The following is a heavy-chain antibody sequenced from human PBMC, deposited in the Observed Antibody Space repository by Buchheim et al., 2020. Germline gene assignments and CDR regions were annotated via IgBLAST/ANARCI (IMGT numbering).Heavy chain of an antibody. J-gene: IGHJ6*02. CDR3: ARDGFKEAITFGGVSYYYGMDV. V-gene: IGHV3-21*01. D-gene: IGHD3-16*01. CDR2: ISSSSSYI. Sequence: EVQLVESGGGLVKPGGSLRLSCAASGFTFSSYSMNWVRQAPGKGLEWVSSISSSSSYIYYADSVKGRFTISRDNAKNSLYLQMNSLRAEDTAVYYCARDGFKEAITFGGVSYYYGMDVWGQGTT. CDR1: GFTFSSYS.